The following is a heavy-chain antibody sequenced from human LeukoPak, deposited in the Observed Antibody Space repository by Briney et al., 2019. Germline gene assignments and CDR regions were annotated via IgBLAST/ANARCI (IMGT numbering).Heavy chain of an antibody. CDR3: ARSITMIVVVGGYFDY. CDR1: GLTFSSYS. J-gene: IGHJ4*02. CDR2: ISSSSSYI. D-gene: IGHD3-22*01. V-gene: IGHV3-21*01. Sequence: GGSLRLSCAASGLTFSSYSMNWVRQAPGKGLEWVSSISSSSSYIYYADSVKGRFTISRDNAKNSLYLQMNSLRAEDTAVYYCARSITMIVVVGGYFDYWGQGTLVTVSS.